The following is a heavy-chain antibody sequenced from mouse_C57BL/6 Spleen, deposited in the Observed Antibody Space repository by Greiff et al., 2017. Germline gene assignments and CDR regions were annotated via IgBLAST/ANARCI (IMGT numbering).Heavy chain of an antibody. Sequence: VQLQQSGAELVMPGASVKLSCKASGYTFTSYWMHWVKQRPGQGLEWIGEVDPSDSYTNYNQKFKGKSTLTVDKSSSTAYMQLSNLTSEDSAVYYCARDYYGSEGYFDVWGTGTTVTVSS. CDR2: VDPSDSYT. CDR3: ARDYYGSEGYFDV. J-gene: IGHJ1*03. CDR1: GYTFTSYW. V-gene: IGHV1-69*01. D-gene: IGHD1-1*01.